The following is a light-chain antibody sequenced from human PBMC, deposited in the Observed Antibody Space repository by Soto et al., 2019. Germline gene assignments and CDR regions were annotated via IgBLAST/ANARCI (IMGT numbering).Light chain of an antibody. CDR1: QSMSSAY. Sequence: EIVLTQAPGTLSLSPGERATLSCRASQSMSSAYLAWFQQKPGQAPRLLIHGASYRATGIPDMFSGNGSWTEFTLTISRLAPRDFAVYYCQQYGSSPGYSFGQGTKREIK. CDR2: GAS. J-gene: IGKJ2*01. CDR3: QQYGSSPGYS. V-gene: IGKV3-20*01.